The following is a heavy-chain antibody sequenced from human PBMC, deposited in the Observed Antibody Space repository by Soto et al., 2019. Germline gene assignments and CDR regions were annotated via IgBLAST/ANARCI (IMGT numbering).Heavy chain of an antibody. Sequence: GGSLRLSCAASGFTFSSYWMSWVRQAPGKGLEWVANIKQDGSEKYYVDSVKGRFTISRDNAKNPLYLQMNSLRAEDTAVYYCARGYHQSRWDWFDPWGQGTLVTVSS. D-gene: IGHD1-26*01. CDR3: ARGYHQSRWDWFDP. V-gene: IGHV3-7*01. CDR1: GFTFSSYW. J-gene: IGHJ5*02. CDR2: IKQDGSEK.